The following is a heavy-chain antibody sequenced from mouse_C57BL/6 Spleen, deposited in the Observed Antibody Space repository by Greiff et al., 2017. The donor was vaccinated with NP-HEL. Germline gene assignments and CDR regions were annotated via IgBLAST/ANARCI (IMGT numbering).Heavy chain of an antibody. D-gene: IGHD4-1*02. CDR2: ISSGSSTI. V-gene: IGHV5-17*01. CDR3: ARAGYYNWDFDY. J-gene: IGHJ2*01. CDR1: GFTFSDYG. Sequence: EVKLMESGGGLVKPGGSLKLSCAASGFTFSDYGMHWVRQAPEKGLEWVAYISSGSSTIYYADTVKGRFTISSANTTNTLFLQMTSLRSADTAVYYCARAGYYNWDFDYWGQGTTLTVSS.